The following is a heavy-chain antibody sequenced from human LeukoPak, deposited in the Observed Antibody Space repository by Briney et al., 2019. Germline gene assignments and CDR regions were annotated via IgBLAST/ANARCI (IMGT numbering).Heavy chain of an antibody. V-gene: IGHV1-18*01. D-gene: IGHD3-22*01. CDR1: GGTFSSYA. J-gene: IGHJ4*02. CDR2: ISAYNGNT. Sequence: ASVKVSCKASGGTFSSYAISWVRQAPGQGLEWMGWISAYNGNTNYAQKLQGRVTMTTDTSTSTAYMELRSLRSDDTAVYYCARDQFRGYYYDSSGYFPLGYWGQGTLVTVSS. CDR3: ARDQFRGYYYDSSGYFPLGY.